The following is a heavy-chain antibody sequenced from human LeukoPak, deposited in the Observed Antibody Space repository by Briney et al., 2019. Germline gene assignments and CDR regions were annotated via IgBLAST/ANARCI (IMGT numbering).Heavy chain of an antibody. CDR3: ARGVRGYYDSSGYPNQGYYFDY. Sequence: PSETLSLTCTVSGGSISSYYWSWIRQPPGKGLEWIGYIYYSGSTNYNPSLKSRVTISVDTSKNQFSLKLSSVTAADTAVYYCARGVRGYYDSSGYPNQGYYFDYWGQGTLVTVSS. J-gene: IGHJ4*02. D-gene: IGHD3-22*01. V-gene: IGHV4-59*01. CDR1: GGSISSYY. CDR2: IYYSGST.